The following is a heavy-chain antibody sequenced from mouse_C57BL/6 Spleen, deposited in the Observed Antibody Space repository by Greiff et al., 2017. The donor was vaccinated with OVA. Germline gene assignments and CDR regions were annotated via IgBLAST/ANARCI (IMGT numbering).Heavy chain of an antibody. J-gene: IGHJ3*01. CDR2: IDPENGNT. D-gene: IGHD2-10*01. CDR3: ARSYYGNLGWFAY. V-gene: IGHV14-3*01. Sequence: VQLQQSVAELVRPGASVKLSCTASGFNIKNTYMHWVKQRPEQGLEWIGRIDPENGNTKSAPKFKGKATITADTSSTTAYLQLSSLTSENTAISYCARSYYGNLGWFAYWGQGTLVTVSA. CDR1: GFNIKNTY.